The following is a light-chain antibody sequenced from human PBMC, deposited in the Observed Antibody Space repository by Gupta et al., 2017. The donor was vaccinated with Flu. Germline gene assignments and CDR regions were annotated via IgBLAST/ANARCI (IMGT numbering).Light chain of an antibody. J-gene: IGLJ3*02. V-gene: IGLV3-21*02. Sequence: SYVLPQPPSVSVAPGQTATITCGGNNIGTSSVHWYQQTPGQAPVLVVHDDSARPSGISGRFAGSNSGTTATLSIIRVEAGDEADYYCQVLDRNSDHRVFGGGTKLTVL. CDR1: NIGTSS. CDR2: DDS. CDR3: QVLDRNSDHRV.